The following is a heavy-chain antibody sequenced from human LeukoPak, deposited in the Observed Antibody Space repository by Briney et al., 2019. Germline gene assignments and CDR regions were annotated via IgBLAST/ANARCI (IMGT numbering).Heavy chain of an antibody. CDR2: IHTGGST. J-gene: IGHJ4*02. CDR3: ARDRYYYDSSGYCRFDY. CDR1: GVSISSHY. D-gene: IGHD3-22*01. V-gene: IGHV4-4*07. Sequence: PSETLFLTCTVSGVSISSHYWSWIRQPAGKGLEWIGRIHTGGSTNYNPSLKSRVTMSVDTSKNEFSLKLSSVTAADTAVYYCARDRYYYDSSGYCRFDYWGQGTLVTVSS.